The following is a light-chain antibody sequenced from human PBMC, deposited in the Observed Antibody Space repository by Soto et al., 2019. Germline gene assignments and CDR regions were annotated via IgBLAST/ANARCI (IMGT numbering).Light chain of an antibody. CDR2: DVS. V-gene: IGLV2-14*03. Sequence: QSALAQPASVSGSPGQSSTISCTGTSGDVGAYNYVSWYQQHPGKAPKLLIYDVSYRPSGVSNRFSGSKSGNTASLTISGLRTEDEAHYYCSSYTTSSTLVFGGGTKVTVL. CDR1: SGDVGAYNY. J-gene: IGLJ2*01. CDR3: SSYTTSSTLV.